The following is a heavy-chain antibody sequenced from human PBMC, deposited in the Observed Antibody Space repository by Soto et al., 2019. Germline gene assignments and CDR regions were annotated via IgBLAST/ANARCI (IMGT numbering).Heavy chain of an antibody. CDR1: GGSIIGSGFH. J-gene: IGHJ5*02. V-gene: IGHV4-39*01. Sequence: QLQLRESGPGLVKPSETLSLTCTVSGGSIIGSGFHWAWIRQPPGNGLEWIGSIYYSGTANYSPSLKSRLAIDVDTSKNQSSLRLSSVTAADTAVYYCATRSGDYVGWFDPWGQGTRVTVSS. CDR2: IYYSGTA. CDR3: ATRSGDYVGWFDP. D-gene: IGHD4-17*01.